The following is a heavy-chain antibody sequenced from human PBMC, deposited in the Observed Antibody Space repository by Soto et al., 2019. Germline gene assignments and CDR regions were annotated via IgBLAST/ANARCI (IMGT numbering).Heavy chain of an antibody. CDR2: ISYDGSNK. CDR1: GFTFSSYA. J-gene: IGHJ4*02. D-gene: IGHD3-3*01. CDR3: ARDIFSRYDAGDY. V-gene: IGHV3-30-3*01. Sequence: QVQLVESGGGVVQPGRSLRLSCAASGFTFSSYAMHWVRQAPGKGLEWVAVISYDGSNKYYADSVKGRFTISRDNSKNTLYLQMNSLRAEDTAVYCCARDIFSRYDAGDYWGQGTLVTVSS.